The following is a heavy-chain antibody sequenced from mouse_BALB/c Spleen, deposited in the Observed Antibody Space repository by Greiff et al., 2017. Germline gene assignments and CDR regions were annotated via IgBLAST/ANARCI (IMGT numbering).Heavy chain of an antibody. CDR2: IDPSDSYT. J-gene: IGHJ2*01. V-gene: IGHV1-69*02. CDR1: GYTFTSYW. Sequence: QVQLKQPGAELVKPGASVKLSCKASGYTFTSYWMHWVKQRPGQGLEWIGEIDPSDSYTNYNQKFKGKATLTVDKSSSTAYMQLSSLTSEDSAVYYCARPQGGFDYWGQGTTLTVSS. CDR3: ARPQGGFDY.